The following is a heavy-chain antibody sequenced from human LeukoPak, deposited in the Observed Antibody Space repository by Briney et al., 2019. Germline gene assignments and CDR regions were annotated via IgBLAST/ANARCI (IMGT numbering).Heavy chain of an antibody. CDR2: ISGSGGST. CDR3: AKDRDGSAY. V-gene: IGHV3-23*01. J-gene: IGHJ4*02. CDR1: GFTFSIYA. D-gene: IGHD5-24*01. Sequence: GGSLRLSCAASGFTFSIYAMSWVRQAPGKGLEWVSAISGSGGSTYYAYSVKRRFTISRDNSKNTLYLQMNSLRAEATAVYYCAKDRDGSAYWGQGTLVTVSS.